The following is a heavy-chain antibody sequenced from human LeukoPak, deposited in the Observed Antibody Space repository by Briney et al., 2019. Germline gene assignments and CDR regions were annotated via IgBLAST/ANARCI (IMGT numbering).Heavy chain of an antibody. J-gene: IGHJ4*02. CDR2: INPNSGGT. CDR3: ARVLGGSYSPFDY. D-gene: IGHD1-26*01. V-gene: IGHV1-2*02. CDR1: GYTFTGYY. Sequence: ASVKVSCKASGYTFTGYYMHWVRQAPGQGLEWMGWINPNSGGTNYVQKFQGRVTMTRDTSISTAYMELSRLRSDDTAVYYCARVLGGSYSPFDYWGQGTLVTVSS.